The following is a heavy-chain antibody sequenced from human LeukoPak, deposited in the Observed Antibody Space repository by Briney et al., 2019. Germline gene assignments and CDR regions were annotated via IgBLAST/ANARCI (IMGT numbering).Heavy chain of an antibody. D-gene: IGHD5-18*01. CDR3: ARVGIQLGLVDY. Sequence: PSETLSLTCTVSGGSISSYYWSWIRQPPGKGLEWIGHIYYSGSTNYNPSLKSRVTISVDTSKNQFSLKLSSVTAADTAVYYCARVGIQLGLVDYWGQGTLVTVSS. CDR1: GGSISSYY. CDR2: IYYSGST. J-gene: IGHJ4*02. V-gene: IGHV4-59*01.